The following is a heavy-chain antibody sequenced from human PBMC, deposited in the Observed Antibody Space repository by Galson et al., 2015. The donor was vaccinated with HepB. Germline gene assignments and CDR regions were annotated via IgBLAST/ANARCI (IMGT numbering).Heavy chain of an antibody. Sequence: SLRLSCAASGFTFSSYAMSWVRQAPGKGLEWVSAISGSGGSTYYADSVKGRFTISRDNSKNTLYLQMNSLRAEDTAVYYCAKEGPCGGSTSCYSPNWFDPWGQGTLVTVSS. CDR3: AKEGPCGGSTSCYSPNWFDP. D-gene: IGHD2-2*02. CDR2: ISGSGGST. V-gene: IGHV3-23*01. J-gene: IGHJ5*02. CDR1: GFTFSSYA.